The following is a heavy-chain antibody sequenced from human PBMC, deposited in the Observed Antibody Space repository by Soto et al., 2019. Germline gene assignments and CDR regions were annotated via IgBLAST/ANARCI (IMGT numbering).Heavy chain of an antibody. Sequence: GASVKVSCKTSGFTFSRSAVQWVRQARGQGLEWIGWIVIGGGNTKSAQNLQDRLTITRGMSTSTAYMELTSLRSEDTAVYYCAAELYSGGRCCSFHIWGQGTVVTVSS. J-gene: IGHJ3*02. CDR1: GFTFSRSA. D-gene: IGHD2-21*01. CDR3: AAELYSGGRCCSFHI. V-gene: IGHV1-58*01. CDR2: IVIGGGNT.